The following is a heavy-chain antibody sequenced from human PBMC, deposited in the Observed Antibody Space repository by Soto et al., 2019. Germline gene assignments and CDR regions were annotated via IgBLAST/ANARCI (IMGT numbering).Heavy chain of an antibody. CDR1: GESVCSGIFY. CDR2: INHSGST. D-gene: IGHD3-3*01. Sequence: NPADSLALAWTVSGESVCSGIFYWRWIRQPPGKGLEWIGYINHSGSTNYNPSLKSRVTISVDTSKNQFSLKLSSVTAADTAVYYCATAKASDYDFWSGYYTIFDYWGQGTLVTVSS. CDR3: ATAKASDYDFWSGYYTIFDY. J-gene: IGHJ4*02. V-gene: IGHV4-61*01.